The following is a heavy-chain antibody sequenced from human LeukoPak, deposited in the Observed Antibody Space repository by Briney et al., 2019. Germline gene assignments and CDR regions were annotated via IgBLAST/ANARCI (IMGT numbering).Heavy chain of an antibody. CDR2: ISGSGGST. D-gene: IGHD2-15*01. CDR1: GFTFSSYA. V-gene: IGHV3-23*01. CDR3: AKDPPCSGGTCYGYFES. Sequence: GGSLRLSCAASGFTFSSYAMSWVRQAPGKGLEWVSAISGSGGSTYYADSVKGRFTISRDNSKNTLYLQMNNLRGEDTAVYYCAKDPPCSGGTCYGYFESWGQGTLVTVSS. J-gene: IGHJ4*02.